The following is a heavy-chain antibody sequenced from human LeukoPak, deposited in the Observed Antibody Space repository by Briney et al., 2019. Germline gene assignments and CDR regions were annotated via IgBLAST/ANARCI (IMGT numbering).Heavy chain of an antibody. D-gene: IGHD3-10*01. CDR3: GLFGGVSGNYSPLDY. CDR1: GYTFTSYY. Sequence: ASVKVSCKGSGYTFTSYYITWVRQAPGQGLEWMGWISGYNAKTKYVQNLQGRVTMTTDTSTSTAYMELRSLRSDDTAVYYCGLFGGVSGNYSPLDYWGQGTLVTVSS. J-gene: IGHJ4*02. CDR2: ISGYNAKT. V-gene: IGHV1-18*01.